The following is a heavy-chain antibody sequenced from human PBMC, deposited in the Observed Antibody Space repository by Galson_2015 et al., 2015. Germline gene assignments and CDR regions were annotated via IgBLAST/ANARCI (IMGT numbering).Heavy chain of an antibody. Sequence: SLRLSCAASGFTFSSYWMSWVRQAPGKGLEWVANIKQDGSEKYYVDSVKGRFTISRDNAKNSLYLQMNSLRAEDTAVYYCARNGVGNYYDSSGPRYWGQGTLVTVSS. CDR1: GFTFSSYW. CDR2: IKQDGSEK. V-gene: IGHV3-7*03. CDR3: ARNGVGNYYDSSGPRY. D-gene: IGHD3-22*01. J-gene: IGHJ4*02.